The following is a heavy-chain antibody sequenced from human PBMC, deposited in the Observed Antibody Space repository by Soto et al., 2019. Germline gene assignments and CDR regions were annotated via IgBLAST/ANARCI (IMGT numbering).Heavy chain of an antibody. CDR2: IYYSGST. V-gene: IGHV4-39*01. Sequence: QLQLQESGPGLVKPSETLSLTCTVSGGSISSSSYYWGWIRQPPGKGLEWIGSIYYSGSTYYNPSLKSRVTISVDTSKNQFSLKLSSVTAADTAVYYCASHGGGSWDSWYEDPTDNWFDPWGQGTLVTVSS. CDR3: ASHGGGSWDSWYEDPTDNWFDP. J-gene: IGHJ5*02. CDR1: GGSISSSSYY. D-gene: IGHD6-13*01.